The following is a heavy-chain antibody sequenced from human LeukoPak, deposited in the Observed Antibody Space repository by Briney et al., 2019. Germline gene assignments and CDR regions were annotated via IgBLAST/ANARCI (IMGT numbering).Heavy chain of an antibody. Sequence: VASVKVSCKASGYTFTGYYMHWVQQAPGQGPEWMGWINPNNGGTKLAQKFQGRITMTTDTSISTAYMELSKLTSDDTAMYYCARDQGNGYYINWFDPWGQGTLVTVSS. D-gene: IGHD3-22*01. J-gene: IGHJ5*02. CDR1: GYTFTGYY. V-gene: IGHV1-2*02. CDR3: ARDQGNGYYINWFDP. CDR2: INPNNGGT.